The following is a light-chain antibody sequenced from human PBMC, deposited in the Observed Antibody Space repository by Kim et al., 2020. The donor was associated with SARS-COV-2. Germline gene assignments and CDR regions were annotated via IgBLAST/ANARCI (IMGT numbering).Light chain of an antibody. J-gene: IGKJ1*01. Sequence: EIVMTQSPATLSVSPGERATLSCRASQSVSSNLAWYHQKPGQAPRLLIYGASTRATGIPARFSGSGSGTEFTLTISSLQSEDFAVYYCQQYNNWPRAFVEGTKVYIK. CDR1: QSVSSN. V-gene: IGKV3-15*01. CDR2: GAS. CDR3: QQYNNWPRA.